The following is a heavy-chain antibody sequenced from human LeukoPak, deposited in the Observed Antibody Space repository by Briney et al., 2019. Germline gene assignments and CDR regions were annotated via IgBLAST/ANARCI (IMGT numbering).Heavy chain of an antibody. J-gene: IGHJ4*02. CDR3: ARSGMGGDYFDY. CDR2: INHSGST. CDR1: GGSFSGYY. Sequence: PSETLSLTCAVYGGSFSGYYWSWIRQPPGKGLEWIGEINHSGSTNYNPSLKSRVTISVDTSKNQFSLKLSSVTAADTAVYYCARSGMGGDYFDYWGQGTLVTVSS. V-gene: IGHV4-34*01. D-gene: IGHD1-26*01.